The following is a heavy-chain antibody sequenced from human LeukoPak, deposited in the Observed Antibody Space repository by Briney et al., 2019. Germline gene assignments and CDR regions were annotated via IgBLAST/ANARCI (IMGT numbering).Heavy chain of an antibody. CDR1: GFTFDDYA. Sequence: GGSLRLSCAASGFTFDDYAMHWVRQAPGKGLEWVSGISWNSGSIGYADSVKGRFTISRDNAKNSLYLQMNSLRAEDTALYYCAKAPLRGHSYGSFDYWGQGTLVTVSS. CDR3: AKAPLRGHSYGSFDY. J-gene: IGHJ4*02. CDR2: ISWNSGSI. D-gene: IGHD5-18*01. V-gene: IGHV3-9*01.